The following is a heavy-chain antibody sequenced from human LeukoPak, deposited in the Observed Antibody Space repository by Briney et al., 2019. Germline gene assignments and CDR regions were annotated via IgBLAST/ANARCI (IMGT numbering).Heavy chain of an antibody. J-gene: IGHJ6*02. CDR1: GYTFTGYY. D-gene: IGHD2-15*01. Sequence: GASAKVSCKASGYTFTGYYMHWVRQAPGQGLEWMGWINPNSGGTNYAQKFQGRVTMTRDTSINTAYMELSRLRSDDTAVYYCARDRDCSGGRCYSFLGYYYYGMDVWGQGTTVTVSS. CDR2: INPNSGGT. V-gene: IGHV1-2*02. CDR3: ARDRDCSGGRCYSFLGYYYYGMDV.